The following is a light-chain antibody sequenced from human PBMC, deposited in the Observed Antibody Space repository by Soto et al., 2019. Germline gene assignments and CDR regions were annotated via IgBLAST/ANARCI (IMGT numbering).Light chain of an antibody. CDR1: SDDIGGYNY. V-gene: IGLV2-8*01. CDR2: EVS. CDR3: SAYAGSPYLYV. J-gene: IGLJ1*01. Sequence: QSVLTQPASVSGSPGQSISISCTGSSDDIGGYNYVSWYQQHPGKAPQVLMYEVSKRPSGVPDRFSGSKSGNTASLTVSGLQAEHEADHYCSAYAGSPYLYVLGCGTKVT.